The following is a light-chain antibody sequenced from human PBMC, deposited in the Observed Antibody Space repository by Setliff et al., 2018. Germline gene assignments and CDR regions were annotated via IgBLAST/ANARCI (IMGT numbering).Light chain of an antibody. V-gene: IGLV2-14*02. CDR3: SSYTDSSTLV. J-gene: IGLJ1*01. CDR2: EVT. CDR1: SSDVGTYNL. Sequence: QSALTQPASVSGSPGQSITISCTGTSSDVGTYNLVSWYQQHPGKAPKLVIYEVTRRPSGVSNRFSGSKSGNTASLTISGLQAEDEADYYCSSYTDSSTLVFGTGTKVTVL.